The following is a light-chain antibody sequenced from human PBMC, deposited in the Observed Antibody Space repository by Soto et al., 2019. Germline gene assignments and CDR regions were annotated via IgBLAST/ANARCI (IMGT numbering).Light chain of an antibody. Sequence: EIVLTQSPGTLSLSAGARSTPTWKASQNVDSNYLAWYQQKPGQAPRIIIFGASGRATGIPDRFSGSGSGTDFTLTISSLESEDFAIYYCQQRSNWWTFGQGTKVDIK. J-gene: IGKJ1*01. CDR2: GAS. CDR3: QQRSNWWT. CDR1: QNVDSNY. V-gene: IGKV3D-20*02.